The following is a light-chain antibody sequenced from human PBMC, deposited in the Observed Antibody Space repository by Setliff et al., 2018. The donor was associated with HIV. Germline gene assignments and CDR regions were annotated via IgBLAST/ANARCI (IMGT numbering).Light chain of an antibody. Sequence: QSALTQPRSVSGSPGQSVTISCTGTSSDVGLYSYVSWYQQLPGKAPKLIIYEVTNRPSGVSNRFSGSKSGNTASLTISGLQAEDEADYYCSSYRSSDTGVFGTGTKVTVL. CDR1: SSDVGLYSY. J-gene: IGLJ1*01. V-gene: IGLV2-11*01. CDR3: SSYRSSDTGV. CDR2: EVT.